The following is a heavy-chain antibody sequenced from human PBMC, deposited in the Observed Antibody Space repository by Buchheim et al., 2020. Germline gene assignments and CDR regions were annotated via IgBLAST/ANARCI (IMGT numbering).Heavy chain of an antibody. V-gene: IGHV4-34*01. J-gene: IGHJ5*02. Sequence: QVQLQQWGAGLLKPSETLSLTCAVYGGSFSGYYWSWIRQPPGKGLEWIGYIYYSGSTYYNPSLKSRVTISVDTAKNQFSLKLSSVTAADTAVYYCARGRVRQYQLIGWFDPWGQGTL. D-gene: IGHD2-2*01. CDR1: GGSFSGYY. CDR2: IYYSGST. CDR3: ARGRVRQYQLIGWFDP.